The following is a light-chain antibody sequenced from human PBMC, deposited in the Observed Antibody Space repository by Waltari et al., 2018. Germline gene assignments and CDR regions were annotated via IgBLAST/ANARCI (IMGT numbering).Light chain of an antibody. Sequence: QSALPQPPSSSGPPGQSVAIPCTGPTSDIGASHYVPWYQQHPGKAPKLIIDEVTKRPSGVPDRFSGSKSGNTASLTVSGLQPEDEADYYCASFAGNFIWVFGGGTKLTVL. CDR2: EVT. CDR1: TSDIGASHY. J-gene: IGLJ3*02. V-gene: IGLV2-8*01. CDR3: ASFAGNFIWV.